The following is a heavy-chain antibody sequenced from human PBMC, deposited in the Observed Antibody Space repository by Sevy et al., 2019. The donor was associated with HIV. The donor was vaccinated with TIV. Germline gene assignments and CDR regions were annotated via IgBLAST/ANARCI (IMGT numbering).Heavy chain of an antibody. CDR2: ISSSSSYI. V-gene: IGHV3-21*01. CDR3: AREATRGRTIFGVVTPEYYFDY. D-gene: IGHD3-3*01. CDR1: GFTFSSYS. J-gene: IGHJ4*02. Sequence: GGSLRLSCAASGFTFSSYSMNWVRQAPGKGLEWVSSISSSSSYIYYADSVKGRFTISRDNAKNSLYLQMNSPRAEDTAVYYCAREATRGRTIFGVVTPEYYFDYWGQGTLVTVSS.